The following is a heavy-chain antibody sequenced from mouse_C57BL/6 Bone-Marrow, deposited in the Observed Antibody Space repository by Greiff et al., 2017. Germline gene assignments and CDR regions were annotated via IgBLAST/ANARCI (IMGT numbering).Heavy chain of an antibody. D-gene: IGHD2-4*01. V-gene: IGHV14-3*01. CDR1: GFTFKNTY. CDR3: ARSPIYCDYYWYFDV. Sequence: EVQLQQSVAELVRPGASVKLSCTASGFTFKNTYMHWVKQRPEQGLEWIGRIDPANGNTKYAPKFQGKATITADTSSNTAYLQLSSLTSEDTAIYYCARSPIYCDYYWYFDVWGTGTTVTVSS. CDR2: IDPANGNT. J-gene: IGHJ1*03.